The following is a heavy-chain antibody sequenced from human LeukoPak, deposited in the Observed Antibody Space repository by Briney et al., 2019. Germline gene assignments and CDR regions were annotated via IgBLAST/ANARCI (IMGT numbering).Heavy chain of an antibody. V-gene: IGHV4-59*01. J-gene: IGHJ4*02. CDR3: ARVTGYMIEDYFDY. CDR2: IHYRVNS. CDR1: GGSLSSYY. D-gene: IGHD3-22*01. Sequence: SETLSLTCSVSGGSLSSYYWSWIRQPPGKGLEWIGYIHYRVNSNYNPSLKSRVTISVDTSKNQFSLRLSSVTAADTAVYYCARVTGYMIEDYFDYWGQGTLVTVSS.